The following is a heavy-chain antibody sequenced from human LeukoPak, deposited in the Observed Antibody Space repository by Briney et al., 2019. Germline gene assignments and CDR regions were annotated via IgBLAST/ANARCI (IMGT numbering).Heavy chain of an antibody. V-gene: IGHV4-4*02. D-gene: IGHD3-10*01. CDR3: ASRLVLLRSMPEDAFDI. CDR2: IYHSGST. Sequence: PSETLSLTCAVSGGSISSSNWWSWVRPPPGKGLEWIGEIYHSGSTNYNPSLKSRVTISVDKSKNQFSLKLSSVTAADTAVYYCASRLVLLRSMPEDAFDIWGQGTMVTVSS. CDR1: GGSISSSNW. J-gene: IGHJ3*02.